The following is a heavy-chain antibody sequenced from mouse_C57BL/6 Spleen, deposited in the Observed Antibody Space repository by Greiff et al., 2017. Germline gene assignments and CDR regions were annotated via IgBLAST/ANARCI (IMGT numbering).Heavy chain of an antibody. CDR1: GYSITSGYY. CDR2: ISYDGSN. J-gene: IGHJ2*01. V-gene: IGHV3-6*01. CDR3: ARAGGLREGFDY. Sequence: ESGPGLVKPSQSLSLTCSVTGYSITSGYYWNWIRQFPGNKLEWMGYISYDGSNNYNPSLKNRISITRDTSKNQFFLKLNSVTTEDTATYYCARAGGLREGFDYWGQGTTLTVSS. D-gene: IGHD2-2*01.